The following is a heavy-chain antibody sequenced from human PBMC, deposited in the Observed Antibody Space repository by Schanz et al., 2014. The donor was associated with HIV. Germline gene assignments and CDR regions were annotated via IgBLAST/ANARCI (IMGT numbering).Heavy chain of an antibody. Sequence: QVQLVESGGGVVQPGRSLRLSCAASGFTFSAYGMHWVRQAPGKGLEWVAVISYDGSNKYYTDSVRGRFTISRDNSKNTLYLQMNSLSAEDTAVYYCAKDSTYDILAGYYKGGNWFDPWGQGTLVTVSS. J-gene: IGHJ5*02. D-gene: IGHD3-9*01. CDR3: AKDSTYDILAGYYKGGNWFDP. V-gene: IGHV3-30*18. CDR1: GFTFSAYG. CDR2: ISYDGSNK.